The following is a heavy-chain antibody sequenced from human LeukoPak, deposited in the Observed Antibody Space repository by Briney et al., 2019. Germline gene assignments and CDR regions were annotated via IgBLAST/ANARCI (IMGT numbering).Heavy chain of an antibody. CDR1: GGSFSGYY. Sequence: SETLSLTCAVYGGSFSGYYWSWIRQPPGKGLEWIGEINHSGSPNYNPSLKSRVTMSIDTSKNQFSLKLTSVTAAVTAVYYCASYSGSSYFDVWGQGTTVTVSS. D-gene: IGHD2-15*01. J-gene: IGHJ6*02. V-gene: IGHV4-34*01. CDR2: INHSGSP. CDR3: ASYSGSSYFDV.